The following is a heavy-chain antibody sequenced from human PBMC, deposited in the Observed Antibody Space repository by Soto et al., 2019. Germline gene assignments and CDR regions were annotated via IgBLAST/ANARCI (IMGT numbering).Heavy chain of an antibody. CDR2: IKQDGSEK. V-gene: IGHV3-7*01. CDR3: ARDSAYCRSTSCYLSYYYYMDV. D-gene: IGHD2-2*01. CDR1: GFTFSNHW. J-gene: IGHJ6*03. Sequence: EVQVVESGGGLVQPGGSLRLSCAASGFTFSNHWMTWVRQAPGTGLEWVANIKQDGSEKYYGDSVKGRSTLSRDNAKNSLYHQMNSLRADDTAVYYCARDSAYCRSTSCYLSYYYYMDVWGKGTTVTVSS.